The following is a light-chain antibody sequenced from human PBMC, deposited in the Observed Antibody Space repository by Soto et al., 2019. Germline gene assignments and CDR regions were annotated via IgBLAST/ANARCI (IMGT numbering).Light chain of an antibody. J-gene: IGLJ2*01. V-gene: IGLV2-14*03. CDR2: NVY. CDR1: RSDIGVHSF. Sequence: QSALTQPASVSGFPGQSINISCTGSRSDIGVHSFVSWYQQHPTMVPKLIIYNVYRRPSGVSGRFSASKAGNTASLTISGLQADDEANYYCSAYTSAATLFGGVTKVTVL. CDR3: SAYTSAATL.